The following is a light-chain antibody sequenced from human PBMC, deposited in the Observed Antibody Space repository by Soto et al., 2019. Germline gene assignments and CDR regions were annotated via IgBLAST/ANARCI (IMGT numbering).Light chain of an antibody. CDR2: TNH. V-gene: IGLV1-47*01. Sequence: QAVVTQPPSASGTPGQRVTISCSGSSSNIGSNYVYWYQQIPGTAPKLLIYTNHQRPSGVPDRFSGSKSGTSASLAISGLRSEDEADYYCAAWDDSLSVVVFGGGTKLTVL. CDR3: AAWDDSLSVVV. CDR1: SSNIGSNY. J-gene: IGLJ2*01.